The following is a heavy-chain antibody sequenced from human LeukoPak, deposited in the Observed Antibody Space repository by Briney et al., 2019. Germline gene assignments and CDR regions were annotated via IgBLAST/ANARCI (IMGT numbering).Heavy chain of an antibody. CDR1: GYTFTGYY. CDR2: INPNSGGT. CDR3: ARTGRGYRFEYYFDY. V-gene: IGHV1-2*06. J-gene: IGHJ4*02. Sequence: ASVKVSCKASGYTFTGYYMHWVRQAPGQGLEWMGRINPNSGGTNYAQKFQGRVTITTDESTSTAYMELSSLRSEDTAVYYCARTGRGYRFEYYFDYWGQGTLVTVSS. D-gene: IGHD5-18*01.